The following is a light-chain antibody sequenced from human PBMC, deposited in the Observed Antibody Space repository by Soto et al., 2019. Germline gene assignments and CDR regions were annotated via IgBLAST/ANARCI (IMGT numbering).Light chain of an antibody. Sequence: QSALTQPPSVSGVLGQRVTISCTGSSSKIGAGYDVHWYQQVPGTAPKLLIYGNSNRPSGVPDRFSGSKSGTSGSLAITGLQAEDDADYYCQSYDSSLNGFFVFGTGTKVTVL. CDR3: QSYDSSLNGFFV. CDR2: GNS. V-gene: IGLV1-40*01. J-gene: IGLJ1*01. CDR1: SSKIGAGYD.